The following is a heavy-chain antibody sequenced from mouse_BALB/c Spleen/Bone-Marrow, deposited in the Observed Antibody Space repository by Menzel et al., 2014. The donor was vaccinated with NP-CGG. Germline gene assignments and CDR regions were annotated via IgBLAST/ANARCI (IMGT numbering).Heavy chain of an antibody. D-gene: IGHD1-1*01. V-gene: IGHV14-3*02. CDR2: IDPANRTT. CDR3: ASYDYGSAWFGY. J-gene: IGHJ3*01. Sequence: VQLQQSGAELVKPGASVKLSCTASGFNIKDSYMHWVKQRPEQGLEWIGRIDPANRTTKYDPKFQGKASITADTSSNTAYLQHSSLTTEDTTDLYGASYDYGSAWFGYWGQGTLVTVSA. CDR1: GFNIKDSY.